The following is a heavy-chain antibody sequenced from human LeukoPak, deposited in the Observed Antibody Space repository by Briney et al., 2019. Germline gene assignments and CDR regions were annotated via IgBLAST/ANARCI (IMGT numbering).Heavy chain of an antibody. J-gene: IGHJ6*02. CDR3: AKDQCSSTSCYWGYYYYGMDV. V-gene: IGHV3-23*01. CDR2: ISGSGGST. D-gene: IGHD2-2*01. Sequence: QPGGSLRPSCAASGFTFSSYAMSWVRQAPGKGLEWVSAISGSGGSTYYADSVKGRFTISRDNSKNTLYLQMNSLRAEDTAVYYCAKDQCSSTSCYWGYYYYGMDVWGQGTTVTVSS. CDR1: GFTFSSYA.